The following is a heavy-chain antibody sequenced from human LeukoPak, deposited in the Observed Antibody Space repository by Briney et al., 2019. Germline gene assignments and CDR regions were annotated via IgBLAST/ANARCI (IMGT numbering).Heavy chain of an antibody. V-gene: IGHV3-21*01. CDR1: GFTFSSYS. Sequence: PGGSLRLSCVASGFTFSSYSMNWVRQAPGKGLEWVSSISSSSSYIYYADSVKGRFTISRDNAKHSLYLQMNSLRAEDTAVYYCARSTIPYCSGGSCYRLAPWGQGTLVTVSS. D-gene: IGHD2-15*01. J-gene: IGHJ5*02. CDR3: ARSTIPYCSGGSCYRLAP. CDR2: ISSSSSYI.